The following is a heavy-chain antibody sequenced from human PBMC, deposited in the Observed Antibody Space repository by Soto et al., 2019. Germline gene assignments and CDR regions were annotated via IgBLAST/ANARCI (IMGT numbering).Heavy chain of an antibody. J-gene: IGHJ2*01. CDR2: IYYSGST. V-gene: IGHV4-59*08. CDR3: ARPRGTTPAVWYFDL. Sequence: QVQLQESGPGLVKPSETLSLTCTVSGGSITSHYWSWIRQPPGKGLEWIGYIYYSGSTDYNPSLRIRVTISVDTSKNHLSLRLSSVTAADTAVYYCARPRGTTPAVWYFDLWGRGTLVTVSS. CDR1: GGSITSHY. D-gene: IGHD1-26*01.